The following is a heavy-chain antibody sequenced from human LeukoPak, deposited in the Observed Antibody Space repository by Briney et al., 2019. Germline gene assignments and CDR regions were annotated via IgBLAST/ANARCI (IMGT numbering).Heavy chain of an antibody. CDR1: GGSISDYY. Sequence: SETLSLTCTVSGGSISDYYWSWIRQPAGKGLEWIGHIYNSGSTNYNPSLKGRVTMSVATSKNQFSLHLSSVTAADTAVYYCARSAFLVTAPGLYYFDYWGQGTLVAVSS. CDR2: IYNSGST. D-gene: IGHD6-13*01. J-gene: IGHJ4*02. V-gene: IGHV4-4*07. CDR3: ARSAFLVTAPGLYYFDY.